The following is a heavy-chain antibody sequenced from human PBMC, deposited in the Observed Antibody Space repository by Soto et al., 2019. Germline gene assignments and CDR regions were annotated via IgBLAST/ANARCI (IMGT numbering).Heavy chain of an antibody. Sequence: QITVKESGLTLVKPTETLTLTCTFSGFSLSSIGMGVGWIRQPPGKALEWLALIYWDDDKRYSPSLNSRLTITKDPSKNTVERTMTIMDPVDTATYYGARLTGGVYDLDRMWEKCDYWGQGTLVTVSS. CDR3: ARLTGGVYDLDRMWEKCDY. V-gene: IGHV2-5*02. CDR1: GFSLSSIGMG. J-gene: IGHJ4*02. D-gene: IGHD5-12*01. CDR2: IYWDDDK.